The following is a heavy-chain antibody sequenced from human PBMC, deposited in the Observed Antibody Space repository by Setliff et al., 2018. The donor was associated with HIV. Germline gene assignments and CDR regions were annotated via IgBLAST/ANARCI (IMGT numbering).Heavy chain of an antibody. CDR3: ATCRHRPSNWFDP. V-gene: IGHV4-39*07. J-gene: IGHJ5*02. Sequence: SETLSLTCTVSGGSVSSPSYYWGWIRQPPGKGLGWIGSVYNSGTTFKNPSLKSRVSISVDRSGNQFSLRLTSVTAADTAVYYCATCRHRPSNWFDPWGQGTVVTVSS. CDR2: VYNSGTT. CDR1: GGSVSSPSYY.